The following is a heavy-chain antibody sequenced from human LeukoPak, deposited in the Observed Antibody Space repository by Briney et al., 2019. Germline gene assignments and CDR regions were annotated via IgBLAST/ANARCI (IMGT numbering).Heavy chain of an antibody. D-gene: IGHD6-13*01. CDR3: ARVGALSSSWLLY. J-gene: IGHJ4*02. V-gene: IGHV3-21*01. CDR1: GFTFSSYT. CDR2: ISSRSGYI. Sequence: GGSLRLSCAASGFTFSSYTMNWVRQAPGKGLEWVSSISSRSGYIYYADSVKGRFTISRDNAKNSLYLQMNSLRAEDTAVYFCARVGALSSSWLLYWGQGTLVTVSS.